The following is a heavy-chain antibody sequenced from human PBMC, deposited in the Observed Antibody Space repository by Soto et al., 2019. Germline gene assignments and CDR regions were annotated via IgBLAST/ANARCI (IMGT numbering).Heavy chain of an antibody. Sequence: ETLSLTCTVSGGSISSYYWSWIRQPPGKGLEWIGYIYYSGSTNYNPSLKSRVTISVDTSKNQFSLKLSSVTAADTAVYYCAREGEAYSSSWFNWFDPWGQGTLVTVSS. V-gene: IGHV4-59*01. D-gene: IGHD6-13*01. CDR1: GGSISSYY. J-gene: IGHJ5*02. CDR2: IYYSGST. CDR3: AREGEAYSSSWFNWFDP.